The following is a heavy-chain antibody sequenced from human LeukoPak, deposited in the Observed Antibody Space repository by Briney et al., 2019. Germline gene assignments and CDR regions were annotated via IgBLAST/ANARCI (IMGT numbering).Heavy chain of an antibody. CDR1: GGSISGYY. CDR3: ARHGSGSYYYYYYMDV. J-gene: IGHJ6*03. V-gene: IGHV4-34*01. Sequence: PSETLSLTCAVYGGSISGYYWSWIRQPPGKGLEWIGEINHSGSTNYNPSLKSRVTISVDTSKNQFSLKLSSVTAADTAVYYCARHGSGSYYYYYYMDVWGKGTTVTISS. D-gene: IGHD3-10*01. CDR2: INHSGST.